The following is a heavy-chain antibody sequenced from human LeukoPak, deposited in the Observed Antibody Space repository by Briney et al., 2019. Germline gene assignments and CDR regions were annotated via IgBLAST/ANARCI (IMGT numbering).Heavy chain of an antibody. CDR2: INPNSGGT. CDR1: GYTFTGYY. J-gene: IGHJ5*02. D-gene: IGHD6-19*01. Sequence: WASVKVSCKASGYTFTGYYMHWVRQAPGQGLEWMGWINPNSGGTNYAQKFQGRVTMTRDTSISTAYMELSRLRSDDTAVYYCARGPSHRSYGYSSGWYRYENWFDPWGQGTLVTVSS. V-gene: IGHV1-2*02. CDR3: ARGPSHRSYGYSSGWYRYENWFDP.